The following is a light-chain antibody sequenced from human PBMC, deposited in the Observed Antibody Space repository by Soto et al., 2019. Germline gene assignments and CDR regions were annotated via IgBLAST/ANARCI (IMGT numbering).Light chain of an antibody. V-gene: IGKV3-15*01. CDR2: RAF. CDR3: QQYNNCPLT. Sequence: EIVMTQSPATLSLSPGERATLSCRASLSVSSDLAWYRQKPCQAPRLLIYRAFTRATGIPARFSGSGFGTDFTLTISSLQSEDFAVYYCQQYNNCPLTFGGGTKVEIK. J-gene: IGKJ4*01. CDR1: LSVSSD.